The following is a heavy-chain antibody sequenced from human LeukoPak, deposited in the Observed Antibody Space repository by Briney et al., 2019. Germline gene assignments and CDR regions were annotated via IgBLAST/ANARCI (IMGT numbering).Heavy chain of an antibody. V-gene: IGHV4-4*07. CDR1: GGSISSYS. CDR2: IYTSGST. Sequence: SETLSLTCTVSGGSISSYSWSWVRQPSGKGLEWRGRIYTSGSTKYNPSLTSRVTMSVDTSKNQFSLKLRSVTAADTAVYYCARAVHCSGGSCYFDYWGQGTLVTVSS. J-gene: IGHJ4*02. D-gene: IGHD2-15*01. CDR3: ARAVHCSGGSCYFDY.